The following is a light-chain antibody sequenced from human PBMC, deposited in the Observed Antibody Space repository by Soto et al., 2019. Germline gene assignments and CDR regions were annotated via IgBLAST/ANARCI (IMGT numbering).Light chain of an antibody. V-gene: IGKV1-27*01. J-gene: IGKJ1*01. CDR2: VA. CDR3: QKYDIPPWT. Sequence: DIQMTQSPSSLSASVGDRVTIACRASQGIGNFLAWYQQKPGRLPTLLIYVASLRPGVPSRFSGGGYGTDFTLTLSSLQPEDDATYYCQKYDIPPWTFGRGTKVEIK. CDR1: QGIGNF.